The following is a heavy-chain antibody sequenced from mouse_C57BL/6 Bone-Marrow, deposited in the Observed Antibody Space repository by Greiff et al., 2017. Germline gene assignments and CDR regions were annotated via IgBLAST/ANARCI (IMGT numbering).Heavy chain of an antibody. V-gene: IGHV1-7*01. J-gene: IGHJ4*01. D-gene: IGHD2-12*01. CDR2: FNPSSGYT. Sequence: QVHVKQSGAELAKPGASVSLSCKASGYTFTSYWMHWVKQRPGQGLVWIGYFNPSSGYTKYNQKFKDKTTLTADKSYSTAYMQLSSLTYEDSAVYYCAIAHYYAMDYWGQGTSVTVSS. CDR1: GYTFTSYW. CDR3: AIAHYYAMDY.